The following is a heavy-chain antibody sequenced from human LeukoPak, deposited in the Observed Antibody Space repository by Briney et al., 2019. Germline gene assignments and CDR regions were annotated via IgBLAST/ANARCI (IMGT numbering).Heavy chain of an antibody. CDR1: GYTFTSYG. CDR3: ARIHQSITIFGVVIDAFDI. D-gene: IGHD3-3*01. J-gene: IGHJ3*02. V-gene: IGHV1-18*01. Sequence: ASVKVSCKASGYTFTSYGISWVRQAPGQGLEWMGWISAYNGNTNYAQKLQGRVTMTTDTSTSTAYMELRSLRSDDTAVYYCARIHQSITIFGVVIDAFDIWGQGTMVTVSS. CDR2: ISAYNGNT.